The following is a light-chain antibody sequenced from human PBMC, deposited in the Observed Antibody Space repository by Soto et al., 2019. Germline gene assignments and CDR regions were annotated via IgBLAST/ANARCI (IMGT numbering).Light chain of an antibody. V-gene: IGLV2-14*01. CDR2: EVS. J-gene: IGLJ2*01. Sequence: QSVLTQPVAVSGSPGQSITISCIGTSSDIGGYNYVSWYQQHPGKAPKLLISEVSNRPSGVSNRFSGSKSGNTASLTISGLQAEDEADYYCSSYTTRITLIFGGGTKLTVL. CDR3: SSYTTRITLI. CDR1: SSDIGGYNY.